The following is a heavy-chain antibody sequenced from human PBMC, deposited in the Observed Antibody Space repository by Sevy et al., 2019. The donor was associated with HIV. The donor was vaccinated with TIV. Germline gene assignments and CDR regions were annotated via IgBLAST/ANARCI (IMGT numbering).Heavy chain of an antibody. CDR2: IYYNGHI. V-gene: IGHV4-59*08. Sequence: SETLSLTCTVSGGSITSLYWKWIRQPPGKGLEWIANIYYNGHINYNPSLKSRVTLSLDTSKNQFSLRLSSVTAADTAMYYCAGENAWGRGYSWGQRTLGTGSA. CDR1: GGSITSLY. CDR3: AGENAWGRGYS. J-gene: IGHJ4*02. D-gene: IGHD1-26*01.